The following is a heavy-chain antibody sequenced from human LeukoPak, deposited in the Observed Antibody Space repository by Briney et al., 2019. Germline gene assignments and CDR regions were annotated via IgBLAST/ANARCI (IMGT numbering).Heavy chain of an antibody. CDR2: INPNSGST. CDR3: ARHYGSGNSFDY. Sequence: ASVKVSCKASGYTFTGYYMHWVRQAPGQGLEWMGWINPNSGSTGYAQKFQGRVTITRNTSISTAYMELSSLRSEDTAVYYCARHYGSGNSFDYWGQGTLVTVSS. J-gene: IGHJ4*02. D-gene: IGHD3-10*01. CDR1: GYTFTGYY. V-gene: IGHV1-8*03.